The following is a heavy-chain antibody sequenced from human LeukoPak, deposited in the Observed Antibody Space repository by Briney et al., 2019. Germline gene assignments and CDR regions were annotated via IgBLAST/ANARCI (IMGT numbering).Heavy chain of an antibody. D-gene: IGHD6-19*01. CDR1: GYTFTSYG. V-gene: IGHV1-18*01. J-gene: IGHJ4*02. CDR2: ISAYNGNT. Sequence: ASVKVSCKASGYTFTSYGISWVRQAPGQGLEWMGWISAYNGNTNYAQKLQGRVTMTTDTSTSTAYMELRSLRSDDTAVYYCAREFIAVAGPTHHGGDYWGQGTLVTVSS. CDR3: AREFIAVAGPTHHGGDY.